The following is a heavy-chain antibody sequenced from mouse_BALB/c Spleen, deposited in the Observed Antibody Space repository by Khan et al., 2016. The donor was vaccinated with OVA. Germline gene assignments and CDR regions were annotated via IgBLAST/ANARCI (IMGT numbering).Heavy chain of an antibody. CDR2: IYPGDGDN. V-gene: IGHV1-82*01. J-gene: IGHJ4*01. Sequence: QVQLMQSGPELVKPGASMKISCKASGYTFSNSWMNWVKQRPGQGLEWIGRIYPGDGDNNYNGKFKGKATLTADQSSSTAYMQLRSLTSVDSAVYFCAREPLHYAMDDWGQGTSVTVSS. CDR3: AREPLHYAMDD. D-gene: IGHD6-1*01. CDR1: GYTFSNSW.